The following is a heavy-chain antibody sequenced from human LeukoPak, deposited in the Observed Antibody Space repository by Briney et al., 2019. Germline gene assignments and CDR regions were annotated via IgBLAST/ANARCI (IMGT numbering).Heavy chain of an antibody. CDR3: ARDGPPKKQWLVGGFDY. CDR2: IYTSGST. CDR1: GGSISSGSYY. V-gene: IGHV4-61*02. D-gene: IGHD6-19*01. Sequence: SETLSLTCTVSGGSISSGSYYWSWIRQPAGKGLEWIGRIYTSGSTNYNPSLKSRVTISVDTSKNQFSLKLSSVTAADTAVYYCARDGPPKKQWLVGGFDYWGQGTLVTVSS. J-gene: IGHJ4*02.